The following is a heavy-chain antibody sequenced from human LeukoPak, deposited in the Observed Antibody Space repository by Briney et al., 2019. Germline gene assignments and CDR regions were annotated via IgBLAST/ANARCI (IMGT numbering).Heavy chain of an antibody. CDR1: GGSISSGGYS. D-gene: IGHD2-2*01. Sequence: SETLSLTCAVSGGSISSGGYSWSWIRQPPGKGLEWIGYIYHSGSTYYNPSLKSRVTISVDRSKNQFSLKLSSVTAADTAVYYCAREGYCSSTSCYGYFDYWGQGTLVTVSS. J-gene: IGHJ4*02. V-gene: IGHV4-30-2*01. CDR2: IYHSGST. CDR3: AREGYCSSTSCYGYFDY.